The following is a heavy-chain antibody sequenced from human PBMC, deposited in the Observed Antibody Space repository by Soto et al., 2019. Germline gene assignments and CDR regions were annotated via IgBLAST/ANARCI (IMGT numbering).Heavy chain of an antibody. CDR3: ARTTWGYGEPLDS. J-gene: IGHJ4*02. D-gene: IGHD4-17*01. CDR1: GFTFDDYA. V-gene: IGHV3-9*01. Sequence: EVHLVESGGGVAQPGRSLRLSCATSGFTFDDYAMHWVRQAPGKGLEWVSGISWNSDSTGYADSVKGRFTISRDNAKKSLFLQMNSLRSEDTAFDFCARTTWGYGEPLDSWGQGTLVTVSS. CDR2: ISWNSDST.